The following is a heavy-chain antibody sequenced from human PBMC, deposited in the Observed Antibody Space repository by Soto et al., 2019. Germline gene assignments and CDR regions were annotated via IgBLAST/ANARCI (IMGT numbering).Heavy chain of an antibody. CDR1: RFTFSSFA. V-gene: IGHV3-23*01. D-gene: IGHD3-16*01. CDR2: ISSSGGTT. Sequence: EVQLLESGGGLVQPGGSLRLSCAVSRFTFSSFAMSWVRQAPGKGLEWVSVISSSGGTTYYADSVKGRFTISRDNSKNTLYLQMNSLRAEDTAVYYCARDYSYACDYWGQGTLVTVSS. CDR3: ARDYSYACDY. J-gene: IGHJ4*02.